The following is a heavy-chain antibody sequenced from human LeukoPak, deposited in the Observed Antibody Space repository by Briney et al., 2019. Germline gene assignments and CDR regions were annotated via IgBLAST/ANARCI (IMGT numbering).Heavy chain of an antibody. D-gene: IGHD2-2*01. CDR2: ISTTSSYI. CDR3: ARGPFTNISRYFDY. Sequence: PGGSLRLSCAASGFTFSDYYMSWIRQAPGKGLEWVSSISTTSSYIYYADSVKGRFTISRGNAKNSLYLQMNSLRAEDTAVYYCARGPFTNISRYFDYWGQGTLVTVSS. CDR1: GFTFSDYY. V-gene: IGHV3-11*06. J-gene: IGHJ4*02.